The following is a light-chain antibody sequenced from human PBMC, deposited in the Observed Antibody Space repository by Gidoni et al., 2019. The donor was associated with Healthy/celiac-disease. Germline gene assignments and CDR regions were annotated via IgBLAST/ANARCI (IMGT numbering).Light chain of an antibody. CDR1: QSVSSY. CDR2: DAS. CDR3: QQRRET. J-gene: IGKJ1*01. Sequence: EIVLTQSPATLSFAPGERATLSCRASQSVSSYLAWYQQKPGQAPRLLIYDASNRATGIPARFSGSGSGTDFTLTISSLEPEDFAVYSCQQRRETFGQGTKVEIK. V-gene: IGKV3-11*01.